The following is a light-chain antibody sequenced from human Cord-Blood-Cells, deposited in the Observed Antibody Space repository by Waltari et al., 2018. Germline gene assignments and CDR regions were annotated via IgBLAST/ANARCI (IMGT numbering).Light chain of an antibody. J-gene: IGKJ5*01. CDR2: DAS. Sequence: IVLTHSPATLSLSPGESATLSCRASQSVSSYLAWYQQKPGQAPRLLIYDASNRATGIPARFSGSGSGTDFTLTISSLEPEDFAVYYCQQRSNWPPITFGQGTRLEIK. V-gene: IGKV3-11*01. CDR1: QSVSSY. CDR3: QQRSNWPPIT.